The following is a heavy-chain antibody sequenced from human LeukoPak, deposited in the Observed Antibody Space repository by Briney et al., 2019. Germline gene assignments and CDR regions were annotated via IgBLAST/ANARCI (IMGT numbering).Heavy chain of an antibody. CDR3: ARDRSGIVVVPAAIPFDY. Sequence: SVKVSCKASGGTFSSYAISWVRQAPGQGLEWMGRIIPILGIANYAQKFQGRATITADKSTSTAYMELSSLRSEDTAVYYCARDRSGIVVVPAAIPFDYWGQGTLVTVSS. V-gene: IGHV1-69*04. D-gene: IGHD2-2*01. J-gene: IGHJ4*02. CDR2: IIPILGIA. CDR1: GGTFSSYA.